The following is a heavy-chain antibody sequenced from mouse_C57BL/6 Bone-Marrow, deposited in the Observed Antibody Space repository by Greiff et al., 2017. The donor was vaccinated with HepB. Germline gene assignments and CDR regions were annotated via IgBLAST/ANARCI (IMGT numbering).Heavy chain of an antibody. CDR3: ARYRTTVVAKPSYLYFDV. CDR2: IRNKANGYTT. CDR1: GFTFTDYY. J-gene: IGHJ1*03. V-gene: IGHV7-3*01. Sequence: EVMLVESGGGLVQPGGSLSLSCAASGFTFTDYYMSWVRQPPGKALEWLGFIRNKANGYTTEYSASVKGRFTISRDNSQSILYLQMNALRAEDSATYYCARYRTTVVAKPSYLYFDVWGTGTTVTVSS. D-gene: IGHD1-1*01.